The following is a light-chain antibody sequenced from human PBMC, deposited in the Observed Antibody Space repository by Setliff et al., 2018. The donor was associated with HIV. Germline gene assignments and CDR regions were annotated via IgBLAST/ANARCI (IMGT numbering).Light chain of an antibody. CDR3: CSNTGSNTYV. CDR2: QAT. J-gene: IGLJ1*01. V-gene: IGLV2-23*01. CDR1: SSDIGRYNL. Sequence: QSVLTQPASVSGSPGQSITISCTGTSSDIGRYNLVSWYQQYPCKAPTLMIYQATKRPSGVSNRFSGSQSGNTASLTISGLQAEDEADYYCCSNTGSNTYVFGSGTKVTVL.